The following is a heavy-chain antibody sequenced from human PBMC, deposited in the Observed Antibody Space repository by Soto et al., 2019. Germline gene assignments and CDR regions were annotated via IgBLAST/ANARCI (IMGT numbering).Heavy chain of an antibody. D-gene: IGHD3-10*01. CDR3: ARLLFGAANWFDP. CDR1: GGSISSSSYY. J-gene: IGHJ5*02. CDR2: IYYSGST. Sequence: PSETLSLTCTVSGGSISSSSYYWGWIRQPPGKGLEWIGSIYYSGSTYYNPSLKSRVTISVDTSKNQFSLKLSSVTAADTAAYYCARLLFGAANWFDPWGQGTLVTVSS. V-gene: IGHV4-39*07.